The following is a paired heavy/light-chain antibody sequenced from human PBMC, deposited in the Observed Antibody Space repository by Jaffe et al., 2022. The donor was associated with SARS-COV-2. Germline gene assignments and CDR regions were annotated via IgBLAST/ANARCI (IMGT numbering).Heavy chain of an antibody. CDR1: GGTFSSYA. Sequence: QVQLVQSGAEVKKPGSSVKVSCKASGGTFSSYAISWVRQAPGQGLEWMGGIIPIFGTANYAQKFQGRVTITADESTSTAYMELSSLRSEDTAVYYCARGGYSGYYLYYYYYMDVWGKGTTVTVSS. D-gene: IGHD5-12*01. J-gene: IGHJ6*03. CDR3: ARGGYSGYYLYYYYYMDV. CDR2: IIPIFGTA. V-gene: IGHV1-69*01.
Light chain of an antibody. CDR3: QKYNSALVT. Sequence: DIQMTQSPSSLSASVGDRVTITCRASQGISNYLAWYQQKPGKVPKLLIYAASTLQSGVPSRFSGSGSGTDFTLTISSLQPEDVATYYCQKYNSALVTFGQGTRLEIK. V-gene: IGKV1-27*01. CDR2: AAS. J-gene: IGKJ5*01. CDR1: QGISNY.